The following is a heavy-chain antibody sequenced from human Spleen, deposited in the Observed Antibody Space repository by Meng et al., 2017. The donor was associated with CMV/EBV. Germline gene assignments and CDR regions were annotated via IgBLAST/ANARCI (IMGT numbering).Heavy chain of an antibody. J-gene: IGHJ4*02. Sequence: GESLKISCAASGFTFSDYGMFWVRQATGKGLDWVSFIRYDGGEEYYGDSVTGRFTVSRDNVKNRLYLQMNSLRVEDTAVYYCFGGGMYPGGDYWGQGTLVTVSS. CDR1: GFTFSDYG. CDR3: FGGGMYPGGDY. D-gene: IGHD1-26*01. CDR2: IRYDGGEE. V-gene: IGHV3-30*02.